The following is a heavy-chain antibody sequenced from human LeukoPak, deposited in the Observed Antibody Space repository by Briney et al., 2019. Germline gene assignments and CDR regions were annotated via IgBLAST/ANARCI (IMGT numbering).Heavy chain of an antibody. V-gene: IGHV1-46*01. CDR1: GYTFTSYY. CDR2: INPSGGST. D-gene: IGHD3-22*01. Sequence: GASVKVSCKASGYTFTSYYMHWVRQAPGQGLDWMGLINPSGGSTSYAQKFQGRVTMTRDTSTSTVYMELSSLRSEDTAVYYCARGASYYYDSSGLSAFDYWGQGTLVTVSS. CDR3: ARGASYYYDSSGLSAFDY. J-gene: IGHJ4*02.